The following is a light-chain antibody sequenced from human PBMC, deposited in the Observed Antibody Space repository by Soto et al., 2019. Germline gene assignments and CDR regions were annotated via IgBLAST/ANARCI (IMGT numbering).Light chain of an antibody. Sequence: TPSPSSLSASVGDRVTITCSAGQSVTSNYLAWYQQKPGQAPRLLIYAASRRAPGIPDRFSASGSGTDFTLTISRLAPEDFAVYFCQQYGSSGTFGQGAKVDIK. CDR1: QSVTSNY. CDR3: QQYGSSGT. V-gene: IGKV3-20*01. J-gene: IGKJ1*01. CDR2: AAS.